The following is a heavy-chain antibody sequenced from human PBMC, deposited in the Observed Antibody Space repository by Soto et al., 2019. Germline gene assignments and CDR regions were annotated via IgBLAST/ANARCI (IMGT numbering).Heavy chain of an antibody. CDR1: GYTFITIG. D-gene: IGHD3-10*01. V-gene: IGHV1-18*01. CDR3: VRDLDASGSYYTDY. J-gene: IGHJ4*02. Sequence: QVQLVQSGAAVKKPGASVKVSCKASGYTFITIGISWVRQAPGQGLEWMGWISPHKGNTNYAQNFQGRVTLTTDTSTSTAYMELRSMRSDDTAVYYCVRDLDASGSYYTDYWGQGTLVTVSS. CDR2: ISPHKGNT.